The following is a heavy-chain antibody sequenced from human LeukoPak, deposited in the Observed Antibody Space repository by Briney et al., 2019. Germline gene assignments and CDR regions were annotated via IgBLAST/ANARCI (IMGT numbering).Heavy chain of an antibody. CDR3: ARREWSKYYFDY. V-gene: IGHV4-31*03. CDR2: IYYSGST. J-gene: IGHJ4*02. CDR1: GGSISSGGYY. D-gene: IGHD3-3*01. Sequence: SQTLSLTCTVSGGSISSGGYYWSWIRQHPGNGLEWIGYIYYSGSTYYNPSLKSRVTISVDTSKNQFSLKLSSVTAADTAVYYCARREWSKYYFDYWGQGTLVTVSS.